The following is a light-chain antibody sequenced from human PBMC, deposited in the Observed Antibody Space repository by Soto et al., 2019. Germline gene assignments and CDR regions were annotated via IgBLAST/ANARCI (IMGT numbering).Light chain of an antibody. CDR2: SNS. V-gene: IGLV1-44*01. CDR1: SSNIGGNT. CDR3: AAWDDSLNRPV. Sequence: QSVLTQPPSASGTPGQRVTISCSGSSSNIGGNTVNWYQQIPGTAPKLLIYSNSQRPSGVPDRFSGSKSGSSASLAISGLQSEDEADYDCAAWDDSLNRPVFGGGTPLTVL. J-gene: IGLJ7*01.